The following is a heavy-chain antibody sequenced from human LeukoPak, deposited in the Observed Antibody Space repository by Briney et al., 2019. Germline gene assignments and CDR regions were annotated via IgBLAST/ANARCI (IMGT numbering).Heavy chain of an antibody. Sequence: ASVKVSCKASGYTFTSYDINWVRQATGQGLEWMGWMNPNSGNTGYAQKFQGRVTMTRNTSISTAYMELSSLRSEDTAVYYCARSLLLDSGYDYSYWGQGTLVTVSS. V-gene: IGHV1-8*01. D-gene: IGHD5-12*01. J-gene: IGHJ4*02. CDR2: MNPNSGNT. CDR3: ARSLLLDSGYDYSY. CDR1: GYTFTSYD.